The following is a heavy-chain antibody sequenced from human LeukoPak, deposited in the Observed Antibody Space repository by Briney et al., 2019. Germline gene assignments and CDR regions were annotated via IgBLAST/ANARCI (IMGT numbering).Heavy chain of an antibody. CDR1: GYTLTGYF. CDR2: INPNSGGT. J-gene: IGHJ3*02. V-gene: IGHV1-2*02. CDR3: ARGNPGSMIGDI. Sequence: ASVKVPCKASGYTLTGYFMHWVRQAPGQGLEWMGWINPNSGGTNYAQKFQGRVTMTRDTSISTAYMELSRLRSDGTAVYYCARGNPGSMIGDIWGQGTMVTVSS. D-gene: IGHD3-10*02.